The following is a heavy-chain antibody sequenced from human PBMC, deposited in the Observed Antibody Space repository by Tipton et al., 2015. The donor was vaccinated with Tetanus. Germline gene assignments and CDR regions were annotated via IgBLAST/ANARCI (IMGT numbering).Heavy chain of an antibody. CDR2: IYYSGST. CDR3: ARDRYYDILTGYYGVGVDRLYGMDV. D-gene: IGHD3-9*01. J-gene: IGHJ6*02. CDR1: GGSISSGGYY. V-gene: IGHV4-31*03. Sequence: TLSLTCTVSGGSISSGGYYWSWIRQHPGKGLEWIGYIYYSGSTYYNPSLKSRVTISVDTSKNQFSLKLSSVTAADTAVYYCARDRYYDILTGYYGVGVDRLYGMDVWGQGTTVTASS.